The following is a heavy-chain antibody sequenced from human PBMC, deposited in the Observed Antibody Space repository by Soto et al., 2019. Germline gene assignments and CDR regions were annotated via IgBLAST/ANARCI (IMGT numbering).Heavy chain of an antibody. Sequence: PGGSLRLACAASGVTFRSYSMNWVRQAPGKGLEWVSSISSSSSYIYYADSVKGRFTISRDNAKNSLYLQMNSLRAEDTAVYYCARDRVAAAGTYWFDPWGQGTLVTVSS. J-gene: IGHJ5*02. V-gene: IGHV3-21*01. CDR2: ISSSSSYI. CDR1: GVTFRSYS. D-gene: IGHD6-13*01. CDR3: ARDRVAAAGTYWFDP.